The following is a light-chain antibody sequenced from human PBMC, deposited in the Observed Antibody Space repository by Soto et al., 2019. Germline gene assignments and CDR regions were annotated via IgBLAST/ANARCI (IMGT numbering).Light chain of an antibody. CDR1: QSVSSSY. J-gene: IGKJ4*01. Sequence: EIVLTQSPGTLSLYPGERATLSCRASQSVSSSYLAWYQQKPGQAPSLLIYGASSRATGIPDRFSGSGSGTDFALTISRLAPEGVAVYYCRQYDSLPLPFGGGTPVHIK. CDR3: RQYDSLPLP. V-gene: IGKV3-20*01. CDR2: GAS.